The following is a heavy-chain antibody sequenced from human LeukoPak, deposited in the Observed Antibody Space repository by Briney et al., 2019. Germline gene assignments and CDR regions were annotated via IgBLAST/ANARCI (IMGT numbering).Heavy chain of an antibody. V-gene: IGHV4-34*01. CDR1: GGSFSGYY. CDR2: INHSGST. J-gene: IGHJ6*03. CDR3: ARLYGDYFYYYYYMDV. D-gene: IGHD4-17*01. Sequence: SETLSLTCAVYGGSFSGYYWSWIRQPPGKGLEWIGEINHSGSTNYNPSLKSRVTISVDTSKKQFSLKLSSVTAADTAVYYCARLYGDYFYYYYYMDVWGKGTTVTISS.